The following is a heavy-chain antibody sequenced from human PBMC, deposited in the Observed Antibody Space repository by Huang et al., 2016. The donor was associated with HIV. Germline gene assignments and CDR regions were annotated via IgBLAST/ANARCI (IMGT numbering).Heavy chain of an antibody. V-gene: IGHV4-39*01. CDR2: IYFKGGT. D-gene: IGHD3-10*01. Sequence: QLLLQESGPGLVKPSEALALTCAVSGGSIRSSDYHWGWIRQPPGKGLEWRGRIYFKGGTHDSPSLKSRGTIAVDTSKNLFFLNLTSMTAADTAVYYWARHREGPVAYYSGWGSHLNYMDVWGRGRTVVVSS. CDR1: GGSIRSSDYH. J-gene: IGHJ6*03. CDR3: ARHREGPVAYYSGWGSHLNYMDV.